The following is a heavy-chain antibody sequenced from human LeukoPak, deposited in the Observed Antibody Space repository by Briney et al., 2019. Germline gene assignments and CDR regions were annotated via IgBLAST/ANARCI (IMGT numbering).Heavy chain of an antibody. Sequence: ASVKVSCKASGYTFTKYGITWVRQAPGQGLEWMGWISPYNGNRNYAQKLQDRVTMTTDTSTSTAYMELRSLRSDGTAVYYCARGRGVYASSSTTLDYWGQGTLVTVSS. CDR2: ISPYNGNR. J-gene: IGHJ4*02. CDR1: GYTFTKYG. D-gene: IGHD6-6*01. CDR3: ARGRGVYASSSTTLDY. V-gene: IGHV1-18*01.